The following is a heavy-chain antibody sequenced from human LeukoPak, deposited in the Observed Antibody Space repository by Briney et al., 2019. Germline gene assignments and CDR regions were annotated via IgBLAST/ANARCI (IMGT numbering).Heavy chain of an antibody. J-gene: IGHJ4*02. Sequence: SETLSLTCAVYGGSFSGYYWSWIRQPPGKGMEWIGEINHSGSTNHNPSLKSRVTISVDTSKNQFSLKLSSATAADTAVYYCARSPDRRFGDPNHFDYWGQGTLVTVSS. CDR1: GGSFSGYY. CDR2: INHSGST. D-gene: IGHD3-10*01. CDR3: ARSPDRRFGDPNHFDY. V-gene: IGHV4-34*01.